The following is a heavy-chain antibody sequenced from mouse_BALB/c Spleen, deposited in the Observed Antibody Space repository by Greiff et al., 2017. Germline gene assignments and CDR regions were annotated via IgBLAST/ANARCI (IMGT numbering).Heavy chain of an antibody. J-gene: IGHJ4*01. D-gene: IGHD2-1*01. CDR1: GFTFSSYG. Sequence: EVNLVESGGGLVQPGGSLTLSCAASGFTFSSYGMSWVRQTPDKRLELVATINSSGGSTYYPDSVKSRFTISSDNAKNTLYLQMSSLKSEDTAMYYCARDDGNDDAMDYWGQGTTVTVSS. CDR3: ARDDGNDDAMDY. V-gene: IGHV5-6-3*01. CDR2: INSSGGST.